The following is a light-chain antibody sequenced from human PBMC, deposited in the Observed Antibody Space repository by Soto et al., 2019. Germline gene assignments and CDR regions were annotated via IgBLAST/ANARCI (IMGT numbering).Light chain of an antibody. J-gene: IGKJ4*01. CDR1: QSVSRS. CDR3: QKYNTAPLT. CDR2: AAS. Sequence: QLTQSTSSLSASVGASVIITFRASQSVSRSLNWYQQKAGQAPKLLIYAASTLHSGVPSRFSGTVYGTHFTLSISSLQPEDAAYYYCQKYNTAPLTFGGGTKVDI. V-gene: IGKV1-27*01.